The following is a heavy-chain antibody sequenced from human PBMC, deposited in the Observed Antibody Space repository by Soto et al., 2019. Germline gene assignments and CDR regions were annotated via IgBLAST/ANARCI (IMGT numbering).Heavy chain of an antibody. CDR2: IKQDGSEK. CDR1: GFTFRSYW. J-gene: IGHJ4*02. D-gene: IGHD3-22*01. Sequence: SLRLSCAASGFTFRSYWISWLRQAPGKGLEWVANIKQDGSEKYYVDSVKGRFTISRDNAKNSLYLQMNSLRDEDTAVYYCARGLYYYDSSGYWGYWGQGTLVTVSSGKKIRASVKVSCKASGGTFSSSLADYWGQGTLVTVSS. CDR3: ARGLYYYDSSGYWGYWGQGTLVTVSSGKKIRASVKVSCKASGGTFSSSLADY. V-gene: IGHV3-7*01.